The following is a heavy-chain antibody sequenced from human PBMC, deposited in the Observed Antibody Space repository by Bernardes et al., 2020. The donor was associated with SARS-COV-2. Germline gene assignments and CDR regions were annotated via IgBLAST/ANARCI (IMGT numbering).Heavy chain of an antibody. CDR1: GGSISSGGYY. D-gene: IGHD6-13*01. CDR2: IYYSGST. Sequence: SETLSLTCTVSGGSISSGGYYWSWIRQHPGKGLEWIGYIYYSGSTYYNPSLKSRVTISVDTSKNQFSLKLSSVTAADTAVYYCARENLAAVYGMDVWGQGTTVTVSS. J-gene: IGHJ6*02. CDR3: ARENLAAVYGMDV. V-gene: IGHV4-31*03.